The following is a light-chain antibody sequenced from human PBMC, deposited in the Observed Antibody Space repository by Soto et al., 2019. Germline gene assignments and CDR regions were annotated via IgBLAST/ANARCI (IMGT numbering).Light chain of an antibody. CDR3: AAWDDSLNGYV. J-gene: IGLJ1*01. V-gene: IGLV1-44*01. Sequence: QSVLTQPPSASGAPGQRVTISCSVSISNIGANTVNWYQHLPGTAPNLLIYIDDQRPSGVPDRFSGSKSGTSASLAISGLQSEDEADYYCAAWDDSLNGYVFGTGTKLTVL. CDR2: IDD. CDR1: ISNIGANT.